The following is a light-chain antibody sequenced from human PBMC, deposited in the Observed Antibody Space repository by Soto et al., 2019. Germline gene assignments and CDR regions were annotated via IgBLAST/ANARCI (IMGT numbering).Light chain of an antibody. J-gene: IGKJ1*01. V-gene: IGKV1-6*01. CDR3: LHDYNYPQT. CDR2: NAP. Sequence: IQLTQAPSSSSASVGDRVTITCRASQGTRSDLVWYHQKPGEVPSLLIYNAPTLQSGVPARFDATASGQIFTLTIRILQPEDSATYYCLHDYNYPQTFGQGAKVDIK. CDR1: QGTRSD.